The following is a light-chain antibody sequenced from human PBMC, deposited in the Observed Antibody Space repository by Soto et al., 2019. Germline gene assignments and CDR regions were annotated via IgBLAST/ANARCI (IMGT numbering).Light chain of an antibody. CDR3: SSYTSSSTLYV. Sequence: SGYGAPGDSRTISRTRNSSEVGGYNYVSWYQQHPGKAPKLMIYDVSNRPSGVSNRFSGSKSGNTASLTISGFQAEDEADYYCSSYTSSSTLYVFGTGTKVTVL. CDR2: DVS. CDR1: SSEVGGYNY. J-gene: IGLJ1*01. V-gene: IGLV2-14*04.